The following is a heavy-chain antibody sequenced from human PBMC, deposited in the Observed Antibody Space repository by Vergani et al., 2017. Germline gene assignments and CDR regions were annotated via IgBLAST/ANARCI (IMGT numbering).Heavy chain of an antibody. Sequence: VQLQESCPGLLKPSETLSLTLSVSGASIPCYFCSLIRQPAGKGLEWLGRVHTDGTAYYNPSLRTRVRLSADLSQSQFSLKMTSLTAADTAVYFCARDQWDDDGPRGWFAPWGQGIMVTVSS. D-gene: IGHD5-24*01. CDR3: ARDQWDDDGPRGWFAP. J-gene: IGHJ5*02. CDR2: VHTDGTA. V-gene: IGHV4-4*07. CDR1: GASIPCYF.